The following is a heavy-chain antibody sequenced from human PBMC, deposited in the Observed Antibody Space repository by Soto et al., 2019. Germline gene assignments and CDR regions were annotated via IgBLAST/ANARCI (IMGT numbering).Heavy chain of an antibody. D-gene: IGHD1-26*01. Sequence: QITLKESGPTLVNPTQTLTLTCTFSGFSLSTSGVGVGWIRQPPGKALEWLALIYWDDDKRYSPSLKSRLTITKDTSKNQVVLTMTNMDPVDTATYYFAHRRVGQEATTRYFDYWGQGTLVTVSS. CDR2: IYWDDDK. V-gene: IGHV2-5*02. CDR1: GFSLSTSGVG. CDR3: AHRRVGQEATTRYFDY. J-gene: IGHJ4*02.